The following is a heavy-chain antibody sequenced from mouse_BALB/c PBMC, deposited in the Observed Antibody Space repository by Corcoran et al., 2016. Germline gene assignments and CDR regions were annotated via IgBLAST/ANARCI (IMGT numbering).Heavy chain of an antibody. CDR2: ISYDGSN. CDR3: ARAAYGGSAY. Sequence: DVQLQESGPGLVKPSQSLSLTCSVTGYSITSGYYWNWIRQFPGNKLEWMGYISYDGSNNYNPSPKNRISITRDTSKNQFFLKLNSVTIEDTATSYCARAAYGGSAYWGQATLVTVS. V-gene: IGHV3-6*02. CDR1: GYSITSGYY. J-gene: IGHJ3*01. D-gene: IGHD1-1*02.